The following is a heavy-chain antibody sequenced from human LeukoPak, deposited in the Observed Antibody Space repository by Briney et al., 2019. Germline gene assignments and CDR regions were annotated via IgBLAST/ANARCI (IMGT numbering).Heavy chain of an antibody. Sequence: ASVKVSCKASGYTFTNYGISWVRQAPGQGLEWMGRISAYNGNTDYAQKLQGRVTMTTDTSTTTAYMELRSLRSDDTAVYHCARDVGYCSSTSCSRGDYWGQGTLVTVSS. CDR3: ARDVGYCSSTSCSRGDY. J-gene: IGHJ4*02. CDR1: GYTFTNYG. D-gene: IGHD2-2*01. V-gene: IGHV1-18*01. CDR2: ISAYNGNT.